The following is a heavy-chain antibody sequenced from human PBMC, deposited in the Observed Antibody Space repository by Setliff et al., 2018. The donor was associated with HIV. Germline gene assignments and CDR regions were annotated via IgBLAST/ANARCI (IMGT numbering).Heavy chain of an antibody. CDR1: GFTFNSYA. Sequence: GGSLRLSCAASGFTFNSYAMTWVRQAPGKGLEWVAAISNSGYSADSVKGRFTISRDNSKNMLYLQMNNLTTEDTAVYYCVNRAWLESWGQGTLVTVSS. J-gene: IGHJ4*02. V-gene: IGHV3-23*01. CDR3: VNRAWLES. CDR2: ISNSG.